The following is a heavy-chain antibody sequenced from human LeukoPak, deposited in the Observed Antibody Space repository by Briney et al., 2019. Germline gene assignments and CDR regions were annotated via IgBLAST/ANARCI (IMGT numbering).Heavy chain of an antibody. CDR3: ARPRGEDFWTVMGAFDI. CDR2: IYYSGST. J-gene: IGHJ3*02. D-gene: IGHD3/OR15-3a*01. V-gene: IGHV4-39*01. CDR1: GGSVSSSSYY. Sequence: PSETLSLTCTVSGGSVSSSSYYWGWIRQPPGKGLEWIGSIYYSGSTYYNPSLKSRVTISVDTSKNQFSLKLSSVTAADTAVYYCARPRGEDFWTVMGAFDIWGQGTMVTVSS.